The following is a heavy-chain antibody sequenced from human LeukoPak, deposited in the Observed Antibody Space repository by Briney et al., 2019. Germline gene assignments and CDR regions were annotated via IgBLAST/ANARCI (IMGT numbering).Heavy chain of an antibody. Sequence: SQTLSLTCTVSGGSISSRDYYWSWIRQPPGKGLEWIGYIYYSGSTYYNPSLKSRVTISVDTSKNQFSLKLSSVTAADTAVYYCARDSEIVGFDYWGQGTLVTVSS. J-gene: IGHJ4*02. V-gene: IGHV4-30-4*01. CDR2: IYYSGST. CDR3: ARDSEIVGFDY. D-gene: IGHD3-22*01. CDR1: GGSISSRDYY.